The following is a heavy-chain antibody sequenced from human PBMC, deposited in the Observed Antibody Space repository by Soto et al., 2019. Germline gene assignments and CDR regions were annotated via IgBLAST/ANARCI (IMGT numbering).Heavy chain of an antibody. V-gene: IGHV1-69*01. J-gene: IGHJ6*02. CDR1: GGTFSSYA. CDR3: ARSQGSSTSLEIYYYYYYGMDV. Sequence: QVQLVQSGAEVKKPGSSVKVSCKASGGTFSSYAISWVRQAPGQGLEWMGGIIPIVGSANYAQKFQGRVTTTADEYTSTAYMELSSLRSEDTAVYYCARSQGSSTSLEIYYYYYYGMDVWGQGTTVTVSS. D-gene: IGHD2-2*01. CDR2: IIPIVGSA.